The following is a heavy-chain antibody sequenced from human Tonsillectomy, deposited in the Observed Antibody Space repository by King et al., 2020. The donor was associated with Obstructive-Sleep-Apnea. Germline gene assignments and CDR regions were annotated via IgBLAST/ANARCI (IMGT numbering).Heavy chain of an antibody. D-gene: IGHD2-2*01. V-gene: IGHV4-59*01. J-gene: IGHJ5*02. CDR3: AREALGYCTSSSCRAFDP. CDR2: ISYSGST. CDR1: GGSLSSYY. Sequence: QLQESGPGLVKPSETLSLTCTVFGGSLSSYYWSWIRQPPGKGLEWIGYISYSGSTNHKPSLKSRVTISVDTSKNQFSLKLSSVTAADTAVYYCAREALGYCTSSSCRAFDPWGQGTLVTVSS.